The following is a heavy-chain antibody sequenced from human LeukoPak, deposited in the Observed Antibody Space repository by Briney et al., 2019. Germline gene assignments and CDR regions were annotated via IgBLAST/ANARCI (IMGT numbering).Heavy chain of an antibody. Sequence: GGSLRLSCAASGFAFSTYSMNWVRQAPGKGLEWVSKITSSSSTIHYADSVKGRFTISRDNAKNSLYLHMNSLRAEDTAVYYCARVGAWDLQRVFEYWGQGTLVTVSS. V-gene: IGHV3-48*01. CDR2: ITSSSSTI. D-gene: IGHD1-26*01. CDR1: GFAFSTYS. CDR3: ARVGAWDLQRVFEY. J-gene: IGHJ4*02.